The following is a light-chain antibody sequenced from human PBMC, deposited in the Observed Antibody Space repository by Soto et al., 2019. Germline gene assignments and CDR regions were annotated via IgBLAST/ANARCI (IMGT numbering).Light chain of an antibody. J-gene: IGKJ4*01. CDR2: PAS. V-gene: IGKV1-12*01. Sequence: DIPMTQSPSSVSASVGDRVTITCRASQGIGSWLAWYQQKPGKAPNLLIYPASKLQSGVPSRFSGSGSGTDFTLTISSLQPEDFASYYCQQTNNFPLTFGGGTKVEIK. CDR3: QQTNNFPLT. CDR1: QGIGSW.